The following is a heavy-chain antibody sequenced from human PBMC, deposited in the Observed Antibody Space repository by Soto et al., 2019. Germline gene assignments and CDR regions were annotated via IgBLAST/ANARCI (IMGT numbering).Heavy chain of an antibody. V-gene: IGHV4-30-2*01. CDR1: GGSISSGGYS. J-gene: IGHJ4*02. CDR3: ARGPPLLW. D-gene: IGHD2-21*01. CDR2: IYHSGST. Sequence: QLQLQESGSGLVKPSQTLSLTCAAAGGSISSGGYSWSWIRQPPGKGLECIGYIYHSGSTYYNPYLKGRVTISVDRSKNQFSLKLSSVTAADTAVYYGARGPPLLWWSQGPLVTVYS.